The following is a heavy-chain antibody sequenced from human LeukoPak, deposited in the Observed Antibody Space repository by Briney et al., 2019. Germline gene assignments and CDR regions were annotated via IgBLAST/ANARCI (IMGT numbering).Heavy chain of an antibody. CDR2: IGAYNGNT. CDR3: ARDRIYGDYSRGDY. CDR1: GYTFTSYG. V-gene: IGHV1-18*01. D-gene: IGHD4-17*01. Sequence: ASVKVSCKASGYTFTSYGISWVGQAPGQGPEWMGWIGAYNGNTNYAQKLQGRVTMTTDTSTSTAYMELRSLRSDDTAVYYCARDRIYGDYSRGDYWGQGTLVTVSS. J-gene: IGHJ4*02.